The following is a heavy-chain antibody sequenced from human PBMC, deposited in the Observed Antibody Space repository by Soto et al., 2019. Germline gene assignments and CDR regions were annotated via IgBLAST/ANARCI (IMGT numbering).Heavy chain of an antibody. V-gene: IGHV5-51*01. J-gene: IGHJ4*02. CDR1: GYSFTSYW. Sequence: GESLKISCKGSGYSFTSYWIGWVRQMPGKGLEWMGIIYPGDSDTRYSPSFQGQVTISADKSISTAYLQWSSLKPSDTAMYDCARPGPMAARPPMGEIEYFDWPPYFDYWGQGTLVTVSS. D-gene: IGHD3-9*01. CDR2: IYPGDSDT. CDR3: ARPGPMAARPPMGEIEYFDWPPYFDY.